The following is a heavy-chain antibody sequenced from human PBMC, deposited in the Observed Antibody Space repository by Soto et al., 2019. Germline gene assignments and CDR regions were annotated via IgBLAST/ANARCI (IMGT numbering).Heavy chain of an antibody. V-gene: IGHV4-31*03. D-gene: IGHD4-17*01. CDR2: IYYSGST. CDR3: ARDADYGGSRGGMDV. CDR1: GGSVNNADDF. Sequence: QVRLEESGPGLVKPSETLSLICSVSGGSVNNADDFWRWIRHHPENGMEWIGYIYYSGSTRYNPAFKTRSTLSIETCKNQFSLRLNSVTVADTAVYFCARDADYGGSRGGMDVWGRGTTVTVSS. J-gene: IGHJ6*02.